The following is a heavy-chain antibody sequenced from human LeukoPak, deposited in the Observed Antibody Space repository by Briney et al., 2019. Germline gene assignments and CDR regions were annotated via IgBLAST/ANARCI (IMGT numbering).Heavy chain of an antibody. CDR2: INHSGST. V-gene: IGHV4-34*01. Sequence: PSETLSLTCAVYGGSFSGYYWSWIRQPPGKGLEWIGEINHSGSTIYNPSLKSRVTMSVDTSKNQFSLKLSSVTAADTAVYYCARGDYGARADYWGQGTLDTVSS. CDR3: ARGDYGARADY. J-gene: IGHJ4*02. D-gene: IGHD4-17*01. CDR1: GGSFSGYY.